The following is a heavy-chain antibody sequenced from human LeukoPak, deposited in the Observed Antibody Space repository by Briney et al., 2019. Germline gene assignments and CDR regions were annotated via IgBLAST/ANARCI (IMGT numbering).Heavy chain of an antibody. V-gene: IGHV3-23*01. J-gene: IGHJ3*01. Sequence: PGGSLRLSCAASGFTFSTHDMQWVRQAPGKGLEWVAGISRSGATYHTDSVKGGFTISRDNSRSTLDLQMNGLRAEDTALYYCAKGGYFDFENWGQGTMVTVSS. CDR2: ISRSGAT. CDR1: GFTFSTHD. D-gene: IGHD3-9*01. CDR3: AKGGYFDFEN.